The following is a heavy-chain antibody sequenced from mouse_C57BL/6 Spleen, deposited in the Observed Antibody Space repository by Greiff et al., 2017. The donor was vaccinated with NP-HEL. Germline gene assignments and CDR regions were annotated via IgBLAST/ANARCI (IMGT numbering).Heavy chain of an antibody. V-gene: IGHV1-62-3*01. J-gene: IGHJ3*01. CDR1: CYTFTSYW. CDR3: TRGGGGGSFAY. Sequence: QVQLQQPGAELVKPGASVKLSCKASCYTFTSYWMHWVKQRPGRGLEWIGRIDPNSGGTAYNQKFKGKAILTADKSSSTAYMELRSLTSEDSAVYYCTRGGGGGSFAYWGQGTLVTVSA. CDR2: IDPNSGGT.